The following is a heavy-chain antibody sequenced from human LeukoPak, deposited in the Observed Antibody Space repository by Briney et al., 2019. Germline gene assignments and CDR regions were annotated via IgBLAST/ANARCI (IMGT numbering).Heavy chain of an antibody. CDR3: ARVGSGWSFVY. D-gene: IGHD6-19*01. CDR1: GGSISSYY. V-gene: IGHV4-4*07. J-gene: IGHJ4*02. Sequence: KSSETLSLTCTVSGGSISSYYWSWIRQPAGRGLEWIGRIQTSESTNYNPSLKSRVAMSVDTSKIKFSLKVNSVTAADTAVYYCARVGSGWSFVYWGQGTLVTVSS. CDR2: IQTSEST.